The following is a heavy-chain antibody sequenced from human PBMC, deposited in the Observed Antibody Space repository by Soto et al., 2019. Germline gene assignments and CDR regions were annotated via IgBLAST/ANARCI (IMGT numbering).Heavy chain of an antibody. CDR2: IFANYEQ. CDR3: ARSLWVASYYMYV. V-gene: IGHV2-26*01. Sequence: QVTLKESGPVLAQPTETLTLTCTVSVFSLSNARMGVSWIRQPTGKAMERLAHIFANYEQCYGRSLNSMLIIYDDTSTSQVVLTMTNMDPVDTATYYCARSLWVASYYMYVWGKGTTFAVSS. CDR1: VFSLSNARMG. D-gene: IGHD2-15*01. J-gene: IGHJ6*03.